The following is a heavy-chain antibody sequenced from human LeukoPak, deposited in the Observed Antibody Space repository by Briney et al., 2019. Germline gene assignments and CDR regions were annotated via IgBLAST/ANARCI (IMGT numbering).Heavy chain of an antibody. Sequence: PGGSLRLSCAASGFTVSTNYMSWARQAPGKGLEWVSVIYSGGSTHYADSVKGRFTISRDNAKNTLYLQMNSLRAEDTAVYYCASLYSSSWYSKDRLDYWGQGTLVTVSS. CDR1: GFTVSTNY. D-gene: IGHD6-13*01. V-gene: IGHV3-53*01. J-gene: IGHJ4*02. CDR2: IYSGGST. CDR3: ASLYSSSWYSKDRLDY.